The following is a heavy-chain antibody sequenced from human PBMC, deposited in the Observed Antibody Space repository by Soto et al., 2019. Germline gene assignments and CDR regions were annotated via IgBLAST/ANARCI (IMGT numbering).Heavy chain of an antibody. Sequence: QVQLVQSGAEVKKPGASVKVSCKASGYTFTSYGISWVRQAPGQGLAWMGWISAYNGNTNYAQKLQGRVTMTTDTSTSTAYMELRSLRSDDTAVYYCARAGHCSGGSCYYYYYGMDVWGQGTTVTVSS. J-gene: IGHJ6*02. CDR2: ISAYNGNT. CDR3: ARAGHCSGGSCYYYYYGMDV. CDR1: GYTFTSYG. V-gene: IGHV1-18*04. D-gene: IGHD2-15*01.